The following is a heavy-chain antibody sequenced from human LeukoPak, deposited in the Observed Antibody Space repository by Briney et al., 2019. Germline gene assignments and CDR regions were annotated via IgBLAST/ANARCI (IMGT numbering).Heavy chain of an antibody. D-gene: IGHD2-21*02. CDR2: ISGSGGST. CDR1: GFTFSRLA. J-gene: IGHJ4*02. CDR3: AKDRPNIVVVTASLDY. Sequence: GGSLRLSCAASGFTFSRLAMTWVRHAPGKGLEWVSAISGSGGSTYYADSVKGRFTISRDNSKNTLYLQMNSLRAEDTAVYYCAKDRPNIVVVTASLDYWGQGTLVTVSS. V-gene: IGHV3-23*01.